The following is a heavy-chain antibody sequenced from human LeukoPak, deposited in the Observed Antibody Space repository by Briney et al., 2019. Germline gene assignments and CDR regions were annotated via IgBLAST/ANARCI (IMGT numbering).Heavy chain of an antibody. J-gene: IGHJ4*02. CDR2: ISSSSSYI. CDR1: GFTFSSYS. CDR3: ARSWRYFDFDY. Sequence: GGSLRLSCAASGFTFSSYSMNWGRQAPGKGLEWGSSISSSSSYIYYADSVTGRFTISRDNAKNSMYLQMNSLRAEDTAVYYYARSWRYFDFDYWGQGTLVTVSS. V-gene: IGHV3-21*01. D-gene: IGHD3-9*01.